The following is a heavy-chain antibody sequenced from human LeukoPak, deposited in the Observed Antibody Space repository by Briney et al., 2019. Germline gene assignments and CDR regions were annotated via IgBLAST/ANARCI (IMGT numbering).Heavy chain of an antibody. CDR3: ARAYEVRLRYFDWLLSRSPAFDI. CDR2: INHSGCT. D-gene: IGHD3-9*01. CDR1: GGFFSGYY. Sequence: SEALSLTCAVYGGFFSGYYWGWIRQPPGKGLDGIGEINHSGCTNYNPSLKSRVTISVDTSKNRFSLKLSSVTAADTAVYYCARAYEVRLRYFDWLLSRSPAFDIWGQGTMVTVSS. J-gene: IGHJ3*02. V-gene: IGHV4-34*01.